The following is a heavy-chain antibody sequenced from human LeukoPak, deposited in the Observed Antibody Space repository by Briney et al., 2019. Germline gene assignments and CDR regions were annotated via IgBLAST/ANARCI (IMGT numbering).Heavy chain of an antibody. CDR3: ATMYSTMVRGVPEYYYGMDV. CDR1: GYTLTELS. CDR2: FDPEDGET. V-gene: IGHV1-24*01. Sequence: ASVKVSCKVSGYTLTELSMHWVRQAPGKGLEWMGGFDPEDGETIYAQKFQGRVTMTEDTSTDTAYMELSSLRPEDTAVYYCATMYSTMVRGVPEYYYGMDVWGQGTTVTVSS. J-gene: IGHJ6*02. D-gene: IGHD3-10*01.